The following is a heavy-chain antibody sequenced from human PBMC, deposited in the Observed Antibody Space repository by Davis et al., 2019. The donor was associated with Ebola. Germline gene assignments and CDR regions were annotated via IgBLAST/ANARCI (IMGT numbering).Heavy chain of an antibody. Sequence: SVKVSCKASGYTLTSYGFSWVRQAPGQGLEWMGRIIPILGIANYAQKFQGRVTITADKSTSTAYMELSSLRSEDTAVYYCARLGDGYNGYWGQGTLVTVSS. CDR2: IIPILGIA. V-gene: IGHV1-69*04. J-gene: IGHJ4*02. CDR1: GYTLTSYG. D-gene: IGHD5-24*01. CDR3: ARLGDGYNGY.